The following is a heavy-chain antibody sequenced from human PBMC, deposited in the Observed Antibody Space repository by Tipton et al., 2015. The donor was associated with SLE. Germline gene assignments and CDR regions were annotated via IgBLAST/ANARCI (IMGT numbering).Heavy chain of an antibody. CDR1: GGSISSSSYY. Sequence: GLVKPSETLSLTCTVSGGSISSSSYYWGWIRQPPGKGLEWIGSIYYSGSTYYNPSLKSRVTISVDTSKNQFSLKLSSVTAADTAVYYWAREDSSGYYLDAFDIWGQGTMVTVSS. J-gene: IGHJ3*02. CDR3: AREDSSGYYLDAFDI. CDR2: IYYSGST. D-gene: IGHD3-22*01. V-gene: IGHV4-39*07.